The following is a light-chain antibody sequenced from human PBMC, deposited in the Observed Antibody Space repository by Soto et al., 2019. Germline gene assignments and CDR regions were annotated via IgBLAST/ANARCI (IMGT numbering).Light chain of an antibody. CDR2: DAS. Sequence: EIVLTQSPATLSLSPGERATLSCRASQSVSSYLAWYQQKPGQAPRLLIYDASNRATGIPARFSGSGSGTDFTITISGLELEDCAVYYCQQRSNWLTVGGGTKVEIK. CDR1: QSVSSY. CDR3: QQRSNWLT. J-gene: IGKJ4*01. V-gene: IGKV3-11*01.